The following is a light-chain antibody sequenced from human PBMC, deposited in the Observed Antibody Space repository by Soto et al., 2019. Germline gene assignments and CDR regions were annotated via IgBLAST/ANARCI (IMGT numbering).Light chain of an antibody. CDR3: QQRSNWPIT. V-gene: IGKV3-11*01. Sequence: EIVLTQSPATLSLSPGERATLSCRDSQSVSSYLAWYQRKPGQAPRLLIYDASNRATGIPARFSGSGSGTDFTLTISSLEPEDFAVYYCQQRSNWPITFGQGTRLEIK. CDR2: DAS. J-gene: IGKJ5*01. CDR1: QSVSSY.